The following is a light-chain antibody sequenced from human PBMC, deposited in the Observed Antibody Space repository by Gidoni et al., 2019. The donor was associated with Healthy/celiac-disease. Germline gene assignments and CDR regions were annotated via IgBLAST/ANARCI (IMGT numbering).Light chain of an antibody. CDR1: QSVSSN. J-gene: IGKJ4*01. Sequence: IVLTQSPATLSVSPGERATLSCRASQSVSSNLVWYQQKPGQAPRLLIYGAFTRASGIPARFSGSGSGTEFTLTISSLQSEDFAVYYCQQYNNWLTFGGGTKVEIK. V-gene: IGKV3-15*01. CDR2: GAF. CDR3: QQYNNWLT.